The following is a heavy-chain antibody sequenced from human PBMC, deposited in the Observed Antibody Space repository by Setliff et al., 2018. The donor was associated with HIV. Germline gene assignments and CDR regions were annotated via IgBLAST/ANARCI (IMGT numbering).Heavy chain of an antibody. J-gene: IGHJ3*02. CDR1: GGSIGGYY. CDR3: ARVGFGDSDAFDI. D-gene: IGHD3-16*01. V-gene: IGHV4-31*03. Sequence: PSETLSLTCTVPGGSIGGYYWSWIRQHPGKGLEWIGFISYSGTAYYNPSLKSRVTISVETSKNQFSLKLSSVIAADTAAYYCARVGFGDSDAFDIWGQGTMVT. CDR2: ISYSGTA.